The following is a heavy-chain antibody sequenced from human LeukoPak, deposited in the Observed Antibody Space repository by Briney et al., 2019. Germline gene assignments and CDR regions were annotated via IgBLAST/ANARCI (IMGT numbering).Heavy chain of an antibody. CDR1: GGSISSGGYS. J-gene: IGHJ4*02. CDR2: IYHSGST. CDR3: ASSGGGRSSNYFDY. Sequence: PSETLSLTCAVSGGSISSGGYSWSWIRQPPGKGLEWIGYIYHSGSTYYNPSLKSRVTISVDRSKNQFSLKLSSVTAADTAVYYCASSGGGRSSNYFDYWGQGTLVTVSS. D-gene: IGHD2-15*01. V-gene: IGHV4-30-2*01.